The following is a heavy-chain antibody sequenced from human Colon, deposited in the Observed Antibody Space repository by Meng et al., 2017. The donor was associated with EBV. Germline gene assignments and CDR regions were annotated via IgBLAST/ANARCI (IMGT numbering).Heavy chain of an antibody. CDR2: IYYSGST. CDR3: ARVSSGWDYFDY. Sequence: QLQLQESGQGPLKPPQALAIPCTVSGGSVSSGGYYWTWIRQHPGKGLEWFGHIYYSGSTFYNPSLKRRVIISIDTSKNQFSLNLRSVTAADTAVYYCARVSSGWDYFDYWGQGTLVTVSS. D-gene: IGHD6-19*01. V-gene: IGHV4-31*03. J-gene: IGHJ4*02. CDR1: GGSVSSGGYY.